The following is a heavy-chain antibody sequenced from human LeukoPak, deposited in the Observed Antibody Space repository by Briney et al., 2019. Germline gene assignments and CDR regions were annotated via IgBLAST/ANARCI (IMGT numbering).Heavy chain of an antibody. CDR2: ISCSSSYI. CDR1: GFTFSSYS. V-gene: IGHV3-21*01. D-gene: IGHD6-19*01. J-gene: IGHJ6*02. Sequence: GGSLRLSCAASGFTFSSYSMNWVRQAPGKGLEWVSSISCSSSYIYYADSVKGRFTISRDNAKNSLYLQMNSLRAEDTAVYYCARGSGWYYYYYGMDVWGQGTTVTVSS. CDR3: ARGSGWYYYYYGMDV.